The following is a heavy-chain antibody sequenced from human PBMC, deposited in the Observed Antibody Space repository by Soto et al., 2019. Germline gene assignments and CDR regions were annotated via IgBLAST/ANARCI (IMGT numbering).Heavy chain of an antibody. D-gene: IGHD3-22*01. CDR3: ARGSNFYDTRGFLDY. CDR2: IYNSGST. V-gene: IGHV4-59*01. CDR1: GGSISTDY. J-gene: IGHJ4*02. Sequence: LSLTCTVSGGSISTDYWTWIRQPPGKGLEWIGYIYNSGSTKYNPSLKSRVTMSVDTSTKEFSLRMSSVTAADTAVYYCARGSNFYDTRGFLDYWGQGALVTVSS.